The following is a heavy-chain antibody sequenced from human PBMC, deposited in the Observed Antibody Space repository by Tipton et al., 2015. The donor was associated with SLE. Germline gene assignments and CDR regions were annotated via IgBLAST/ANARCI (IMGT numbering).Heavy chain of an antibody. CDR3: ARAQLGILAPFDC. CDR2: VNRDGSTT. CDR1: GLTFSKNW. Sequence: GSLRLPCAASGLTFSKNWMHWVRQAPGKGRVWVSQVNRDGSTTNYADSVKGRFTNSRDNAKNTLYLQMNSLRAEDTAVYYCARAQLGILAPFDCWGQGTLVTVSS. V-gene: IGHV3-74*01. J-gene: IGHJ4*02. D-gene: IGHD2-2*01.